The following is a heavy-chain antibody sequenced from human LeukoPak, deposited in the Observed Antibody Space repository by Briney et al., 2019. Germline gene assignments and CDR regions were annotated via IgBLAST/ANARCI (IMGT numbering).Heavy chain of an antibody. Sequence: SETLSLTCTVSGGSISSYYWSWIRQPPGEGLEWIGFIYYSGSTNYNPSLKSRVTISVDTPKNQFFLNLRSVTAADTAVYYCARVPRIEAGATGDWFDPWGQGTVVTVSS. CDR3: ARVPRIEAGATGDWFDP. J-gene: IGHJ5*02. V-gene: IGHV4-59*01. D-gene: IGHD6-13*01. CDR1: GGSISSYY. CDR2: IYYSGST.